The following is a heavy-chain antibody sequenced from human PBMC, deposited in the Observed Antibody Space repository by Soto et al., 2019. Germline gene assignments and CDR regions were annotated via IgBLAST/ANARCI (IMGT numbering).Heavy chain of an antibody. CDR3: ARAPSGSYPEFDY. D-gene: IGHD1-26*01. Sequence: GGSLRLSCAASGFIFSSYTLHWVRQAPCKGLEWVGVITYDGSNQYYADSVKGRFTISRDNSRNMLFLQMNSLRPDDTAVYYCARAPSGSYPEFDYWGQGPLVTVSS. V-gene: IGHV3-30-3*01. CDR2: ITYDGSNQ. J-gene: IGHJ4*02. CDR1: GFIFSSYT.